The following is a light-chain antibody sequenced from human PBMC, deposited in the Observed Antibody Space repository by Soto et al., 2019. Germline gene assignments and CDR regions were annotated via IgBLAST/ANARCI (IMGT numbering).Light chain of an antibody. CDR1: SSNIGSNY. V-gene: IGLV1-47*01. CDR2: KNN. CDR3: AAWDDSLSGLV. Sequence: QSVLTQPPSASETPGQRVTISCSGSSSNIGSNYVFWYRQLPGTAPKLLIYKNNQRPSGVPDRFSGSKSGTSASLAISGLRSEDEADYYCAAWDDSLSGLVFGTGTKLTVL. J-gene: IGLJ1*01.